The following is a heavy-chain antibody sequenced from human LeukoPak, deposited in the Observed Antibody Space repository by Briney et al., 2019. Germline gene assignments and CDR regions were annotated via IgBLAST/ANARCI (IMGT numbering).Heavy chain of an antibody. CDR3: ANSRRLGWLTV. D-gene: IGHD3-16*01. V-gene: IGHV3-23*01. CDR2: ISGSGGST. CDR1: GFTFSSYA. J-gene: IGHJ4*02. Sequence: GGSLRLSCAASGFTFSSYAMSWVRQAPGKGLEWVSAISGSGGSTYYADSVKGRFTISRDNSKNTLCLQMNSLRAEDTAGYYFANSRRLGWLTVGGQGPLVTVSS.